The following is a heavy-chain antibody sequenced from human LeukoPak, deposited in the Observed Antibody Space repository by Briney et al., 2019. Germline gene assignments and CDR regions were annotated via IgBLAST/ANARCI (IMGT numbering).Heavy chain of an antibody. CDR2: INSDGSST. Sequence: GGSPRLSCAASGFTFSSYWMHWVRQAPGKGLVWVSRINSDGSSTTYADSVKGRFTISRDNAKNTLYLQMNSLRAEDTAMYYCVRQYSYDSSGYYPWDYWGQGTLDTVSS. CDR1: GFTFSSYW. D-gene: IGHD3-22*01. CDR3: VRQYSYDSSGYYPWDY. J-gene: IGHJ4*02. V-gene: IGHV3-74*01.